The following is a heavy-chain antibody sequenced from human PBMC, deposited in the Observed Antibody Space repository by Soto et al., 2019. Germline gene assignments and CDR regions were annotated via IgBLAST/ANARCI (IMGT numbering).Heavy chain of an antibody. J-gene: IGHJ4*02. D-gene: IGHD3-22*01. CDR2: ISAYNGDT. CDR3: ARDWSRYYDNSGLIWFY. V-gene: IGHV1-18*04. CDR1: GYTFRRYG. Sequence: QLPLVQSGGEVKKPGASVKVSCKAYGYTFRRYGISWVRQAPGQGLEWVGWISAYNGDTHYAPKFQDRITLTTETSTDTAYMELRSLRLDDTAVYYCARDWSRYYDNSGLIWFYWGQGSLVTVSS.